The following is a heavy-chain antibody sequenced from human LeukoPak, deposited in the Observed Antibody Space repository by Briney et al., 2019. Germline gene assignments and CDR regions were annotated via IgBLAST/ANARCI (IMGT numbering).Heavy chain of an antibody. V-gene: IGHV4-30-4*01. D-gene: IGHD2-15*01. J-gene: IGHJ3*02. CDR2: IYYSGST. CDR3: ARDPSKYCSGGSCYSGDAFDI. Sequence: SQTLSLTCTVSGGSISSGDYYWSWIRQPPGKGLEWIGYIYYSGSTYYNPSLKSRVTISVDTSKNQFSLELSSVTAADTAVYYCARDPSKYCSGGSCYSGDAFDIWGQGTMVTVSS. CDR1: GGSISSGDYY.